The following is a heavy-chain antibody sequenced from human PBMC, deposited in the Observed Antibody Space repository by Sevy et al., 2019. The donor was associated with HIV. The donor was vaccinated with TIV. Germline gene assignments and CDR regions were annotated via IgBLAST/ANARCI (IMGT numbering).Heavy chain of an antibody. Sequence: GGSLRLSCTASGFIFNSYVISWVRQAPGKGLEWVSTISGSGGSTYYAESVKGRLTVSRDNSKNTVYLQMDSLRDEDTAVYYCAKGDRTFYGLDVWGQGTTVTVSS. CDR2: ISGSGGST. V-gene: IGHV3-23*01. D-gene: IGHD2-15*01. CDR1: GFIFNSYV. CDR3: AKGDRTFYGLDV. J-gene: IGHJ6*02.